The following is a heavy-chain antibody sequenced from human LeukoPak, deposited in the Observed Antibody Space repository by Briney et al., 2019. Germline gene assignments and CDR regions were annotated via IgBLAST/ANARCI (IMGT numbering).Heavy chain of an antibody. D-gene: IGHD5-12*01. CDR3: AKDTEYSGYASTAFDI. J-gene: IGHJ3*02. V-gene: IGHV3-43*01. Sequence: GGSLRLSCAASGFTFDDYTMHWVRQAPGKGLEWVSLISWDGGSTYYADSVKGRFTISRDNSKNSLYLQMNSLRTEDTALYYCAKDTEYSGYASTAFDIWGQGTMVTVSS. CDR2: ISWDGGST. CDR1: GFTFDDYT.